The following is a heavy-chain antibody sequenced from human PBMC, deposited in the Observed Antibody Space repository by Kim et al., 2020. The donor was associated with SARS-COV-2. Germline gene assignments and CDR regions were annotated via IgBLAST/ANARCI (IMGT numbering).Heavy chain of an antibody. Sequence: GGSLRLSCVASGFTFSDYYISWIRQAPGKGLEWVSYITSSSAYTNYADSVKGRFTISRDNAKNSVYLQMNSLRAEDAAVYYCARVEGGSGYGMDVWGQGTTVTVSS. CDR1: GFTFSDYY. CDR3: ARVEGGSGYGMDV. CDR2: ITSSSAYT. V-gene: IGHV3-11*06. D-gene: IGHD2-15*01. J-gene: IGHJ6*02.